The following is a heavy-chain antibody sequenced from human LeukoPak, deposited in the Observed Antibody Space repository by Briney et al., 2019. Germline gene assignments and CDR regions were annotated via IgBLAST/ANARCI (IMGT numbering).Heavy chain of an antibody. CDR3: AKATTVVTLDDAFDL. V-gene: IGHV3-23*01. CDR2: ISGSGVVT. D-gene: IGHD4-23*01. J-gene: IGHJ3*01. Sequence: GSMRLSCAASGFSFGNYAMSWVRQAPGKGLEWVSVISGSGVVTFYADSVQGRFTISRDSSKSTFYLQMNSLRAEDTAVYYCAKATTVVTLDDAFDLWGQGTLVTVSS. CDR1: GFSFGNYA.